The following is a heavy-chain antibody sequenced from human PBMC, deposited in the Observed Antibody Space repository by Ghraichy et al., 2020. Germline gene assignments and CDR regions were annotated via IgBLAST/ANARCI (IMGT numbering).Heavy chain of an antibody. CDR3: AKDADSIFGVVNRNWFDP. V-gene: IGHV3-23*01. CDR2: ISGSGGDT. CDR1: GFTFSSSA. D-gene: IGHD3-3*01. J-gene: IGHJ5*02. Sequence: GSLRLSCSASGFTFSSSAMSWVRQAPGRGLEWVSTISGSGGDTYYADSVRGLFTISRDNSKNTLYLQMNSLRVEDTATYYCAKDADSIFGVVNRNWFDPWGQGILVIVSS.